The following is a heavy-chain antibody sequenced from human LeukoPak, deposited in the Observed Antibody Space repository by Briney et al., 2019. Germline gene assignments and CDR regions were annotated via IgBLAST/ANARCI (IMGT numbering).Heavy chain of an antibody. J-gene: IGHJ4*02. V-gene: IGHV4-39*07. CDR1: GGSISSSSYY. Sequence: KPSETLSLTCTVSGGSISSSSYYWGWIRQPPGKGLEWIGSIYYSGSTYYNPSLKSRVTISVDTSKNQFSLKLSSVTAADTAVYYCARKRITMVRGAIDYWGQGTLVTVSS. D-gene: IGHD3-10*01. CDR2: IYYSGST. CDR3: ARKRITMVRGAIDY.